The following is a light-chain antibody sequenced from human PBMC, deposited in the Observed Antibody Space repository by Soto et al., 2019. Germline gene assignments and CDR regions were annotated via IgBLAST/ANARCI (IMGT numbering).Light chain of an antibody. V-gene: IGLV1-44*01. CDR1: SSNIGSST. J-gene: IGLJ2*01. CDR2: SNN. CDR3: AAWDDSLNGLV. Sequence: QSVLTQPPSASGTPGQRVTISCSGSSSNIGSSTVNWYQQLPGTAPKLLIYSNNQRPSGVPDRFSGSKSGTSASLAISGLQSEDEAEYYCAAWDDSLNGLVFGGGTKLTVL.